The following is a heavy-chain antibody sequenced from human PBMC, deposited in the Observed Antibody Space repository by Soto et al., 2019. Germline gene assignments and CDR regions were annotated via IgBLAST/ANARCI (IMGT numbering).Heavy chain of an antibody. CDR2: IHYTEET. CDR1: GGSISSTSYY. D-gene: IGHD3-22*01. CDR3: ARQFAGFYFDTSGYYYPLDH. Sequence: SETLSLTCTVSGGSISSTSYYWGWIRQPPGKGLEWIGFIHYTEETYYNPSLESRVTMSIDTSKNQFSLKLRSVTAADTAVYYCARQFAGFYFDTSGYYYPLDHWGQGIMVTVYS. V-gene: IGHV4-39*01. J-gene: IGHJ4*02.